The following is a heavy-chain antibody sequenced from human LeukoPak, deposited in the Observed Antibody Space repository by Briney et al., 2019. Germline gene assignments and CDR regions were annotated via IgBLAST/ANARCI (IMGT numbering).Heavy chain of an antibody. J-gene: IGHJ6*03. V-gene: IGHV3-23*01. D-gene: IGHD3-10*01. CDR2: VSGRGGST. Sequence: GGSLRLSCAASGFTFSTYAMSWVRQAPGEGVEGVSAVSGRGGSTYYADSVKGRFTISRDNSKNTLYLQLNALRAQDTAVYYCAKIMVPGYYYYSYYMDVWGKGTTVTVSS. CDR1: GFTFSTYA. CDR3: AKIMVPGYYYYSYYMDV.